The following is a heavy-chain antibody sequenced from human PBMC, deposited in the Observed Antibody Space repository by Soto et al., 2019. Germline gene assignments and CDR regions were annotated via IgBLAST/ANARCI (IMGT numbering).Heavy chain of an antibody. CDR3: ARGYCISTSCSGLYYYGMDV. Sequence: ASGKVSCKGSGYTFTSYGISWVRQAPGQGLEWMGWISAYNGNTNYAQKLQGRVTMTTDTSTSTAYMELRSLRSDDTAVYYCARGYCISTSCSGLYYYGMDVWGQGTTVTVSS. J-gene: IGHJ6*02. V-gene: IGHV1-18*01. D-gene: IGHD2-2*01. CDR1: GYTFTSYG. CDR2: ISAYNGNT.